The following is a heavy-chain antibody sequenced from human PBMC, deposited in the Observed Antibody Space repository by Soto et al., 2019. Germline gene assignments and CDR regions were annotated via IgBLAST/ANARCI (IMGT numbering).Heavy chain of an antibody. J-gene: IGHJ4*02. CDR2: ISGSGGGA. V-gene: IGHV3-23*01. CDR1: GFTFSSYA. CDR3: ANKEADRPNRYLDD. Sequence: GGSLRLSCAATGFTFSSYAMSWVRQAPGKGLEWVSVISGSGGGAYYADSVKGRFTISRDKSKNTLYLQMNSLRVEDTAVFYCANKEADRPNRYLDDWGQGTLVTVSS. D-gene: IGHD6-6*01.